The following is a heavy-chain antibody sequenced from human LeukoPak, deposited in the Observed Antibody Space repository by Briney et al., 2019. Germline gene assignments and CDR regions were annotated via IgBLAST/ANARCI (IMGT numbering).Heavy chain of an antibody. Sequence: ASVKVSCKASGYTFTSYGISWVRQAPGQGLEWMGWISAYDGNTNYAQKLQGRVTMTTDTSTSTAYMELRSLRSDDTAVYYCARGAYGDYHRHFGYWGQGTLVTVSS. V-gene: IGHV1-18*01. CDR2: ISAYDGNT. J-gene: IGHJ4*02. D-gene: IGHD4-17*01. CDR1: GYTFTSYG. CDR3: ARGAYGDYHRHFGY.